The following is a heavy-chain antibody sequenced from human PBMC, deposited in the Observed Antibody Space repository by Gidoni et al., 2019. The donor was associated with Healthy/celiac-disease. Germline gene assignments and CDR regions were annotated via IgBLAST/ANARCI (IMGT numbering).Heavy chain of an antibody. Sequence: EVQLVESGGGLVQPGGSLRLSCAASGFTVSSNYMSWVRQAPGKGLEWVSVIYSGGSTYYADSVKGRFTISRDNSKNTLYLQMNSLRAEDTAVYYCARGVRPGGTSFDPWGQGTLVTVSS. J-gene: IGHJ5*02. D-gene: IGHD3-16*01. V-gene: IGHV3-66*01. CDR3: ARGVRPGGTSFDP. CDR1: GFTVSSNY. CDR2: IYSGGST.